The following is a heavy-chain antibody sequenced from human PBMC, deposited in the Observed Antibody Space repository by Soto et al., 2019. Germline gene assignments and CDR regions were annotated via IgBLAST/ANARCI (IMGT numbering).Heavy chain of an antibody. CDR3: TTDLGLGELSLYY. V-gene: IGHV3-15*01. Sequence: KPGGSLRLSCAASGFTFSNAWMSWVRQAPGKGLEWVGRIKSKTDGGTTDYAAPVKGRFTISRDDSKNTLYLQMNSLKTEDTAVYYCTTDLGLGELSLYYWGHGTLVTVSS. CDR1: GFTFSNAW. CDR2: IKSKTDGGTT. D-gene: IGHD3-16*02. J-gene: IGHJ4*01.